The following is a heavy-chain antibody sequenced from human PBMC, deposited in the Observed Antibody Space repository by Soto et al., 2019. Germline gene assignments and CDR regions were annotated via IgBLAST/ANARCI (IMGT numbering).Heavy chain of an antibody. CDR2: IYYSGST. V-gene: IGHV4-59*01. CDR1: GGSISSYY. D-gene: IGHD6-19*01. CDR3: AGGKGSGWSPEYFQH. Sequence: SETLSLTCTVSGGSISSYYWSWIRQPPGKGLEWIGYIYYSGSTNYNPSLKSRVTISVDTSKNQFSLKLSSVTAADTAVYYCAGGKGSGWSPEYFQHWGQGTLVTVSS. J-gene: IGHJ1*01.